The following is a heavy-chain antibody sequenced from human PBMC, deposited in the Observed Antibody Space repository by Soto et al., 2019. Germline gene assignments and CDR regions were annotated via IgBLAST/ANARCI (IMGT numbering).Heavy chain of an antibody. Sequence: SETLSLTCTVSGGSISSYYWSWIRQPPGKGLKWIGYIYYSGSTYYNPSLKSRVTISVDTSKNQFSLKLSSVTAADTAVYYCARIMITFGGVIGLDYYGMDGWGQGTTVTVSS. D-gene: IGHD3-16*02. J-gene: IGHJ6*02. CDR1: GGSISSYY. CDR3: ARIMITFGGVIGLDYYGMDG. V-gene: IGHV4-30-4*08. CDR2: IYYSGST.